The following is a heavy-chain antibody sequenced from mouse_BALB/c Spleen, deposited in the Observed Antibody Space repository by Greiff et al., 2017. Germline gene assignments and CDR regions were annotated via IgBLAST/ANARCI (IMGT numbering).Heavy chain of an antibody. D-gene: IGHD2-3*01. CDR3: ARDARWLLPAWFAY. CDR2: SRNKANDYTT. J-gene: IGHJ3*01. V-gene: IGHV7-1*02. CDR1: GFTFSDFY. Sequence: EVKVVESGGGLVQPGGSLRLSCATSGFTFSDFYMEWVRQPPGKRLEWIAASRNKANDYTTEYSASVKGRFIVSRDTSQSILYLQMNALRAEDTAIYYCARDARWLLPAWFAYWGQGTLVTVSA.